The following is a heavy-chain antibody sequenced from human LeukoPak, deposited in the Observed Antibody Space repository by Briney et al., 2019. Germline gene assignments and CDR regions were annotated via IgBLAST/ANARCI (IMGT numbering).Heavy chain of an antibody. CDR3: GSSGFYDY. D-gene: IGHD1-26*01. J-gene: IGHJ4*02. V-gene: IGHV3-48*01. CDR1: GFTFSSYN. CDR2: ISSSSSTI. Sequence: GGSLRLSCAASGFTFSSYNMNWVRRAPGKGLEWVSYISSSSSTIYYADSVKGRFTISRDNAKNSLYLQMNSLRAEDTAVYYCGSSGFYDYWGQGTLVTVSS.